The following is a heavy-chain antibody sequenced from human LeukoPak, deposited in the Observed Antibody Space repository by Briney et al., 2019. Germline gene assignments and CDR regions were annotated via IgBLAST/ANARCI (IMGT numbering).Heavy chain of an antibody. Sequence: SETLSLTCTVSGGSISSGSYYWSWIRQPAGKGLEWIGRIYTSGSTNYNPSLKSRVTISVDTSKNQFSLKLSSVTAADTAVYYCARDSGYDFGWFDPWGQGTLVTVSS. V-gene: IGHV4-61*02. D-gene: IGHD5-12*01. J-gene: IGHJ5*02. CDR1: GGSISSGSYY. CDR3: ARDSGYDFGWFDP. CDR2: IYTSGST.